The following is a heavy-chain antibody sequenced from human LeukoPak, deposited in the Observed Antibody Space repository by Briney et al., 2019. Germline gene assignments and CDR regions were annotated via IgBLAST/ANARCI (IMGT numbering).Heavy chain of an antibody. CDR3: ARWVDS. V-gene: IGHV4-31*03. Sequence: SQTLSLTCTVSGGSISSAGYCWSWIRQYPGKGLEWIGYIYYTGSTYHNPSLKSRVTISVDTSKNQFSLKLSSVTATDTAVYYCARWVDSWGQGTLVTVSS. J-gene: IGHJ4*02. CDR2: IYYTGST. CDR1: GGSISSAGYC.